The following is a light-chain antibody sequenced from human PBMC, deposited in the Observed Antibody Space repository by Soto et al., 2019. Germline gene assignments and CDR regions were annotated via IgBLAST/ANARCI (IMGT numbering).Light chain of an antibody. CDR2: DAS. CDR3: QQYGGSPRT. CDR1: QSVSSSS. J-gene: IGKJ1*01. Sequence: EIVLTQSPGPLSLSPGERATLSCRSSQSVSSSSLAWYQQKRGQAPRLLIHDASSRATGIPDRFSGSGSGTDFTLTISRLEPEDVAVYYCQQYGGSPRTLGQGTKVDIK. V-gene: IGKV3-20*01.